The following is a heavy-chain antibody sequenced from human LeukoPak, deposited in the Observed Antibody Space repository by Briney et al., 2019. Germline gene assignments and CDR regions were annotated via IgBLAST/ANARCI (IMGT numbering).Heavy chain of an antibody. CDR1: GFTFSSYA. D-gene: IGHD2-2*01. CDR3: ARVLVVPAAPDYYYGMDV. J-gene: IGHJ6*02. CDR2: ISYDGSNK. V-gene: IGHV3-30-3*01. Sequence: SLRLSCAASGFTFSSYAMHWVRQAPGKGLEWVAVISYDGSNKYYADSVKGRFTTSRDNTKNTLYLQMNGLRAEDTGEYYWARVLVVPAAPDYYYGMDVWGQGTTVTVFS.